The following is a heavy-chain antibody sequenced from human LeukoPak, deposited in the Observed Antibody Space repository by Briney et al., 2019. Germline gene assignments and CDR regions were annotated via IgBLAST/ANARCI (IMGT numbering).Heavy chain of an antibody. Sequence: GGSLNLSCEASGFTFSSYCMSWVRQAPGKGLEWVGYINQNRGEKYYVDTVKGRFTISRDNAKNSLYLQLNSLRAEDTAVYYCAGEGCSGGSCYHNWFDPWGQGTLVTVSS. CDR1: GFTFSSYC. CDR2: INQNRGEK. V-gene: IGHV3-7*01. J-gene: IGHJ5*02. CDR3: AGEGCSGGSCYHNWFDP. D-gene: IGHD2-15*01.